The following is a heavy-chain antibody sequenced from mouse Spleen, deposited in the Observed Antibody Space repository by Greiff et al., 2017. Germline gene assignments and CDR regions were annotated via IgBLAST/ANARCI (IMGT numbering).Heavy chain of an antibody. D-gene: IGHD2-3*01. CDR2: IDPANGNT. J-gene: IGHJ1*01. Sequence: EVQVVESGAELVKPGASVKLSCTASGFNIKDTYMHWVKQRPEQGLEWIGRIDPANGNTKYDPKFQGKATITADTSSNTAYLQLSSLTSEDTAVYYCARDGPWYFDVWGAGTTVTVSS. CDR1: GFNIKDTY. V-gene: IGHV14-3*02. CDR3: ARDGPWYFDV.